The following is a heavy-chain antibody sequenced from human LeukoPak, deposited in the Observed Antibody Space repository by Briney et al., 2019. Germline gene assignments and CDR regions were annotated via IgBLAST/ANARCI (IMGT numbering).Heavy chain of an antibody. CDR2: INSDGSTT. J-gene: IGHJ4*02. CDR3: TSYTSGWN. CDR1: ASTFDSNW. Sequence: PGGSMTLASAAAASTFDSNWMHWVRQAPGEVLVWVSRINSDGSTTIYADSRTGRFTISRDNAKNTLYLQMNSLRAEDTAVYYCTSYTSGWNWGQRTLVTVSS. D-gene: IGHD6-19*01. V-gene: IGHV3-74*01.